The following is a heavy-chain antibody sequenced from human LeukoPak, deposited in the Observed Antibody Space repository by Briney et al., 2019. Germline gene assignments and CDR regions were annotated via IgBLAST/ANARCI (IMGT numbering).Heavy chain of an antibody. J-gene: IGHJ4*02. D-gene: IGHD3-22*01. CDR2: ISYDGSNK. CDR1: GFTFSSYA. Sequence: SGGSLRLSCAASGFTFSSYAMHWVRQAPGKGLEWVAVISYDGSNKYYADSVKGRFTISRDNSKNTLYLQMNSLRAEDTAVYYCARGNYYDSSGYHSVIHWGQGTLVTVSS. CDR3: ARGNYYDSSGYHSVIH. V-gene: IGHV3-30-3*01.